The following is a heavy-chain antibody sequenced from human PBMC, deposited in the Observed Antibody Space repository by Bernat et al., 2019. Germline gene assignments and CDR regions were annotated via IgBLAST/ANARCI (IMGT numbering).Heavy chain of an antibody. CDR1: GFTFSDYY. J-gene: IGHJ6*03. Sequence: VQLVESGGGLVQPGGSLRLSCAASGFTFSDYYMSWIRQAPGKGLDWVSYISSSSSYTNYADSVKGRFTISRDNAKNSLYLQMNSLRAEDTAVYYCARGTSTSAPYMDVWGKVTTVTVSS. CDR2: ISSSSSYT. V-gene: IGHV3-11*05. CDR3: ARGTSTSAPYMDV.